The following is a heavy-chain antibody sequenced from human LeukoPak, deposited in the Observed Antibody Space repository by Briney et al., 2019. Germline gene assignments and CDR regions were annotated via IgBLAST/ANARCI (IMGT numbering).Heavy chain of an antibody. CDR3: ARTHDYGDERPYYFDY. D-gene: IGHD4-17*01. J-gene: IGHJ4*02. Sequence: SVKVSCKASGGTFSSYAISWVRQAPGQGLEWMGGIIPIFGTANYAQKFQGRVTITADESTSTAYMELSSLRSEDTAVYYCARTHDYGDERPYYFDYWGQRTLVTVSS. CDR2: IIPIFGTA. V-gene: IGHV1-69*13. CDR1: GGTFSSYA.